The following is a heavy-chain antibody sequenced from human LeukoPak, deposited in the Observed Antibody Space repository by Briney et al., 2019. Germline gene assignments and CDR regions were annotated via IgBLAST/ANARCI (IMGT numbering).Heavy chain of an antibody. CDR1: GGTFSSYA. CDR2: IIPIFGTA. D-gene: IGHD3/OR15-3a*01. Sequence: ASVKVSCKASGGTFSSYAISWVRQAPGQGLEWMGRIIPIFGTANYAQKFQGRVTITTDESTSTAYMELSSLRSEDTAVYYCARAEEYNGLDDDAFYNLGQGTMVTVSS. CDR3: ARAEEYNGLDDDAFYN. V-gene: IGHV1-69*05. J-gene: IGHJ3*02.